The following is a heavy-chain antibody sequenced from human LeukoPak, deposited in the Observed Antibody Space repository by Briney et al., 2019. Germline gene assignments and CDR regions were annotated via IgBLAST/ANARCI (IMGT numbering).Heavy chain of an antibody. CDR1: GFTFSSYW. Sequence: GGSLRLSCAASGFTFSSYWMHRVRQAPGKGLVWVSRINSDGSSTSYADSVKGRFTISRDNAKNTLYLQMNSLRAEDTAVYYCARDLAEYSSGWSQYYYYGMDVWGQGTTVTVSS. J-gene: IGHJ6*02. V-gene: IGHV3-74*01. CDR3: ARDLAEYSSGWSQYYYYGMDV. D-gene: IGHD6-19*01. CDR2: INSDGSST.